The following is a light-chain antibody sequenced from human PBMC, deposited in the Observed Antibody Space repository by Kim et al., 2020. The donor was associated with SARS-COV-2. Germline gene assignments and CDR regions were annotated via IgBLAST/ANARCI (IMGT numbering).Light chain of an antibody. Sequence: EIVLTQSPATLSLSPGERATLSCRASQSVGSYLAWYQQKPGQAPRLLIYDASNRATGIPARFSGSGSGTDFTLTISSLEPEDFAVYYCQQRSNWPPRTTFGGGTKVEI. J-gene: IGKJ4*01. V-gene: IGKV3-11*01. CDR3: QQRSNWPPRTT. CDR2: DAS. CDR1: QSVGSY.